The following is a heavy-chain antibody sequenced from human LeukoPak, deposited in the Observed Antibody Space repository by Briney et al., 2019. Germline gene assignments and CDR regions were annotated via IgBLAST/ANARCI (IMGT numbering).Heavy chain of an antibody. D-gene: IGHD3-10*01. CDR2: ISGSGDST. V-gene: IGHV3-23*01. CDR1: GFTFSTYV. CDR3: AKSGTWKEIWSYPGPRDFYYIDS. J-gene: IGHJ4*02. Sequence: PGGSLRLSCAASGFTFSTYVMSWVRQAPGKGLEWVSTISGSGDSTYYADSVKGRVTISRDNSGNTLYLQMNSLRAEDTAVYYCAKSGTWKEIWSYPGPRDFYYIDSWGQGTLVTVSS.